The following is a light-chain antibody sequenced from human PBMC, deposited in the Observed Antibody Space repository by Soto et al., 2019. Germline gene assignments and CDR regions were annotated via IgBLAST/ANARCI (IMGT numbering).Light chain of an antibody. CDR2: DDS. V-gene: IGKV1-5*01. CDR3: QQYNSYPYT. Sequence: IQMTQYPSTLSSSVGYRVTITCRASQSISSWLAWYQQKPGKATTLMIYDDSSLESGVPSMLSGSGSGQEFPITISSLQPDDFATYYCQQYNSYPYTFGQGTKVAIK. CDR1: QSISSW. J-gene: IGKJ2*01.